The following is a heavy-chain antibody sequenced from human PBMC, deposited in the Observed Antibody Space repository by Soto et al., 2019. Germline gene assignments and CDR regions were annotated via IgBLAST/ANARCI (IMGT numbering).Heavy chain of an antibody. Sequence: PWGSLRLSCAASGFTFDDYTMHWVRQAPGKGLEWVSLISWDGVSTYYADSVKGRFTISRDNSKNSLYLQMNSLRTGDTALYYCAKDILRCTNRVCHDYYYYYGMDVWGQGTTVTLSS. CDR1: GFTFDDYT. CDR2: ISWDGVST. D-gene: IGHD2-8*01. J-gene: IGHJ6*02. CDR3: AKDILRCTNRVCHDYYYYYGMDV. V-gene: IGHV3-43*01.